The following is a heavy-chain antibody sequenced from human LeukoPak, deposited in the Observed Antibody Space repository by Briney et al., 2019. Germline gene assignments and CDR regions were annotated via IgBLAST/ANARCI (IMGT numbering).Heavy chain of an antibody. CDR1: GGTFSSYA. CDR3: ARAREYSSGFDY. Sequence: SVKVSCKASGGTFSSYAISWVRQAPGQGLEWMGGIIPTFGTANYAQKFQGRVTITADESTSTAYMELSSLRSEDTAVYYCARAREYSSGFDYWGQGTLVTVSS. CDR2: IIPTFGTA. V-gene: IGHV1-69*13. J-gene: IGHJ4*02. D-gene: IGHD6-19*01.